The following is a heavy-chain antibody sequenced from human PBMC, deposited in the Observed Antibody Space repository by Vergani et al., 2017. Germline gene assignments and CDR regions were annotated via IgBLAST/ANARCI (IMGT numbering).Heavy chain of an antibody. J-gene: IGHJ4*02. Sequence: QVQLVQSGAEVKKPGASVKVSCKASGYTFTSYDINWVRQATGQGLEWMGWMNPNSGNTGYAQKFQGRVTMTRNTSISTAYMELSSLRSEDTAVYYCAGLSRDGYNYHFYYFDYWGQGTLVTVSS. CDR1: GYTFTSYD. CDR3: AGLSRDGYNYHFYYFDY. CDR2: MNPNSGNT. V-gene: IGHV1-8*01. D-gene: IGHD5-24*01.